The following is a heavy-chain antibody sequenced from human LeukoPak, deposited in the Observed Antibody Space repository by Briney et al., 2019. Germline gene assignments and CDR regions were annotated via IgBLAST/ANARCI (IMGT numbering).Heavy chain of an antibody. CDR1: GGSITSNSYY. D-gene: IGHD2-21*02. CDR3: ARMRTRVVTLFDY. J-gene: IGHJ4*02. CDR2: IYYSGST. Sequence: SETLSLTCTVSGGSITSNSYYWGWIRQPPGKGLEWIGSIYYSGSTYYNPSLKSRVTISADTSKNQFSLKLSSVTAADTAVYYCARMRTRVVTLFDYWGQGTLVTVSS. V-gene: IGHV4-39*01.